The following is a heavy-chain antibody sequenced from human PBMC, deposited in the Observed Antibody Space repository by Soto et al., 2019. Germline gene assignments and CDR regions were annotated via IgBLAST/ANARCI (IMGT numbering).Heavy chain of an antibody. CDR3: ASMKFVVHAFDI. CDR1: GFTFSSYW. Sequence: EVQLVESGGGLVQPGGSLRLSCAASGFTFSSYWMSWVRQAPGKGLEWVANIKQDGSEKYYVDSVKGRFTISRDNAKNSLDLQMNSLRAEDTAVYYCASMKFVVHAFDIWGQGTMVTVSS. CDR2: IKQDGSEK. D-gene: IGHD2-21*01. V-gene: IGHV3-7*01. J-gene: IGHJ3*02.